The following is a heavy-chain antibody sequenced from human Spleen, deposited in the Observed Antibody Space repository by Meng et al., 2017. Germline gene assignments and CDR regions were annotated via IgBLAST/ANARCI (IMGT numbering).Heavy chain of an antibody. CDR2: ISANNGNT. D-gene: IGHD3-22*01. J-gene: IGHJ4*02. CDR1: GGTFSSYA. CDR3: ARESLYYDSSGSLDY. Sequence: VRLVKSGAGGKKPGASVKVTCKASGGTFSSYAFSWVRQAPGQGLEWMGWISANNGNTNYAQKLQGRVTMTTDTSTSTAYMELRSLRSDDTAVYYCARESLYYDSSGSLDYWGQGTLVTVSS. V-gene: IGHV1-18*01.